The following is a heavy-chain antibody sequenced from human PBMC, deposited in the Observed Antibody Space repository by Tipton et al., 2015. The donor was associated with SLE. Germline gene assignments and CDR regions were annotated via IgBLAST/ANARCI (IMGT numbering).Heavy chain of an antibody. V-gene: IGHV4-59*12. D-gene: IGHD3-22*01. CDR2: IYYSGST. CDR1: GGSISSYY. J-gene: IGHJ4*02. Sequence: TLSLTCTVSGGSISSYYWNWIRQPPGKGLEWIGYIYYSGSTNYNPSLKSRVTISVDTSKNQFSLKLSSVTAADTAVYYCAREGGYYDSSGYLYYFDYWGQGTLVTVSS. CDR3: AREGGYYDSSGYLYYFDY.